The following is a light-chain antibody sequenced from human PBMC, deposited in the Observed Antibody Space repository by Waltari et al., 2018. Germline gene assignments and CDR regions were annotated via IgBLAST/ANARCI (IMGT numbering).Light chain of an antibody. V-gene: IGKV1-33*01. CDR1: QDISNY. CDR2: DAS. Sequence: DIQMTQSPSSLSASVGDRVTITCQASQDISNYLNWYQQKPGKAPKLLIYDASNLETGVPSRFSGSGSGTDFTLKISRVGAEDVGVYYCMQALQTPYTFGQGTKLEIK. J-gene: IGKJ2*01. CDR3: MQALQTPYT.